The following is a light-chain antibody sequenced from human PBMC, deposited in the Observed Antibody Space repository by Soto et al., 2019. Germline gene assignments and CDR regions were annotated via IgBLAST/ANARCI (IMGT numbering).Light chain of an antibody. V-gene: IGKV3-20*01. CDR3: QQYGSSLYT. CDR1: QSVSSSY. J-gene: IGKJ2*01. CDR2: GAS. Sequence: EIVLTQSPGTLSLSPGERATLSCRASQSVSSSYLAWYQQKPGQAPRLLSYGASSRATGIPDRFSGSGSGTDFTLSVSRVEPEDFAVYYCQQYGSSLYTFGQGTKLEIK.